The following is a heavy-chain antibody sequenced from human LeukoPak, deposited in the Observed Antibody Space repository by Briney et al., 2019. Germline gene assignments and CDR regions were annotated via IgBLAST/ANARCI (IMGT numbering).Heavy chain of an antibody. J-gene: IGHJ5*02. CDR1: GGSISSSY. CDR2: IYCSGSI. Sequence: SETLSLTCSVSGGSISSSYWSWIRQPPGKGLEWIGYIYCSGSIHYNPSLKSRVTISIDTSKNQFSLKVSSVTAADTAVYYCARQVTAAAGTNWFDPWGQGTLVTVSS. CDR3: ARQVTAAAGTNWFDP. D-gene: IGHD6-13*01. V-gene: IGHV4-59*08.